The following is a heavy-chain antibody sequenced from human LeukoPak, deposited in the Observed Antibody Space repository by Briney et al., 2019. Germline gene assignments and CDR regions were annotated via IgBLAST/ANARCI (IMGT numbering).Heavy chain of an antibody. J-gene: IGHJ4*02. Sequence: SVKVSCKASGYTFTGYCMHWVRQAPGQGLEWMGRINPNSGGTNYTQKFQGRVTMTRDTSISTAYMELSRLRSDDTAVYYCARGIAVAGTPGYSGQGTLVTVSS. CDR3: ARGIAVAGTPGY. V-gene: IGHV1-2*06. D-gene: IGHD6-19*01. CDR1: GYTFTGYC. CDR2: INPNSGGT.